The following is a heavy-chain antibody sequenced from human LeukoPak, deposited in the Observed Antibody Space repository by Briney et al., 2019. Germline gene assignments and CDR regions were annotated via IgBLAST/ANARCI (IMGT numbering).Heavy chain of an antibody. J-gene: IGHJ5*02. CDR1: GGTFSSYT. CDR2: IIPILGIA. V-gene: IGHV1-69*02. CDR3: ARRRLTGSSWFDP. Sequence: SVKVSCKASGGTFSSYTISWVRQAPGQGLEWMGRIIPILGIANYAQKFQGRVTMTRNTSISTAYMELSSLRSEDTAVYYCARRRLTGSSWFDPWGQGTLVTVSS.